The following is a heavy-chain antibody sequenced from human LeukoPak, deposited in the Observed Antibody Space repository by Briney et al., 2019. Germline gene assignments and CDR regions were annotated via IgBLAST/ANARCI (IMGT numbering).Heavy chain of an antibody. V-gene: IGHV3-49*04. CDR3: TREDSSGYAY. Sequence: HPGGSLRLSCTASGFTFGDYAMSWVRQAPGKGREWVGFIRSKAYGGTTEYAASVKGRFTISRDDSKSIAYLQMNSLKTEDTAVYYCTREDSSGYAYWGQGTLVTVSS. CDR2: IRSKAYGGTT. D-gene: IGHD3-22*01. J-gene: IGHJ4*02. CDR1: GFTFGDYA.